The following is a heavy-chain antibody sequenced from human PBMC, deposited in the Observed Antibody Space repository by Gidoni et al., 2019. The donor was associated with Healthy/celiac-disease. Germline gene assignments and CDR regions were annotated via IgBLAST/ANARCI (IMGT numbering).Heavy chain of an antibody. D-gene: IGHD6-19*01. Sequence: QVQLVESGGGVVQPGRSLRLSCAASGFTFSSYGMHWVRQAPGKGLECVAVIWYDGSNKYYADSVKGRFTISRDNSKNTLYLQMNSLRAEDTAVYYCAREFEDQWLVTTAFDYWGQGTLVTVSS. V-gene: IGHV3-33*08. CDR1: GFTFSSYG. CDR3: AREFEDQWLVTTAFDY. CDR2: IWYDGSNK. J-gene: IGHJ4*02.